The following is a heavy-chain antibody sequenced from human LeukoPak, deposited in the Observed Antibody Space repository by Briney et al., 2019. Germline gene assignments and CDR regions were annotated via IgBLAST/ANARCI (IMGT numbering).Heavy chain of an antibody. Sequence: GGSLRLSCAASGFTVITNDMTWVRQAPGKGLEWVSVLYSDGNTKYADSVQGRFTISRDNSKNTLYLEMNSLSPDDTAVYYCARRRGYSGYDYVLRNYYYMDVWGKGTTVTVSS. J-gene: IGHJ6*03. V-gene: IGHV3-53*01. CDR2: LYSDGNT. CDR3: ARRRGYSGYDYVLRNYYYMDV. D-gene: IGHD5-12*01. CDR1: GFTVITND.